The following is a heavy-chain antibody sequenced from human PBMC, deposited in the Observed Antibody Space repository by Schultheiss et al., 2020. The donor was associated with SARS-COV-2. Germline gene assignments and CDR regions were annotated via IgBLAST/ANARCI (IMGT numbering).Heavy chain of an antibody. CDR2: IANDGNDK. V-gene: IGHV3-30*03. D-gene: IGHD4-17*01. J-gene: IGHJ4*02. CDR3: APSEWVYGDYDNDYGAMGADY. Sequence: GGSLRLSCAASGFTFSSYGMHWVRQAPGKGLEWVAVIANDGNDKHHADSVKGRFTISRDNSKNTLYLQMNSLRAEDTAVYYCAPSEWVYGDYDNDYGAMGADYWGQGTLVTVSS. CDR1: GFTFSSYG.